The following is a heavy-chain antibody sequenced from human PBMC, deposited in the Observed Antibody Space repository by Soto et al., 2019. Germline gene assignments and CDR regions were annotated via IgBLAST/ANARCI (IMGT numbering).Heavy chain of an antibody. CDR3: ARGTADYYDSSGYYYHY. D-gene: IGHD3-22*01. V-gene: IGHV3-21*01. CDR2: ISSSSSYI. CDR1: GFTFSGYS. Sequence: VGSVRLSCAASGFTFSGYSMNWVRQAPGKGLEWVSSISSSSSYIYYADSVKGRVTISRDNAKNSLILQMNRPRAEDTAVYYCARGTADYYDSSGYYYHYWGQGTLVTVSS. J-gene: IGHJ4*02.